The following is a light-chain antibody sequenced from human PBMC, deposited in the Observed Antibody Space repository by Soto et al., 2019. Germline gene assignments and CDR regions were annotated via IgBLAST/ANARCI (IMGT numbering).Light chain of an antibody. Sequence: DIQMTQSPSTLSASVGDRVTITCRASQSISGSLAWYQQKPGKAPKLLIFEASNLKSGVPSRFSGSGSGTEYTLTISRLQPDESASYYCQQYNGYWTFGQGTRVEIK. CDR2: EAS. J-gene: IGKJ1*01. CDR3: QQYNGYWT. V-gene: IGKV1-5*03. CDR1: QSISGS.